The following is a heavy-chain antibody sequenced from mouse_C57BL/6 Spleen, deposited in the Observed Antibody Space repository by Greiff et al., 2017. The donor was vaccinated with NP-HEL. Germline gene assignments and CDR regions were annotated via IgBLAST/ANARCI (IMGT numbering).Heavy chain of an antibody. V-gene: IGHV3-5*01. CDR2: IYYSGTI. D-gene: IGHD2-3*01. CDR1: GISITTGNYR. J-gene: IGHJ4*01. CDR3: ARIYDGYDAMDY. Sequence: EVQLQESGPGLVKPSQTVFLTCTVTGISITTGNYRWSWIRQFPGIKLEWIGNIYYSGTITYNPSLTSRTTITRDTPKNQFFLEMNSLTAEDTATYYCARIYDGYDAMDYWGQGTSVTVSS.